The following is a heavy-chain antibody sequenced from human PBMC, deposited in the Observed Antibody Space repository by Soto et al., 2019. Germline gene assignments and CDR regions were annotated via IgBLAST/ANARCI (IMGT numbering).Heavy chain of an antibody. V-gene: IGHV3-23*01. Sequence: AISGSGGSTYYADSVKGRFTISRDNSKNTLYLQMNSLRAEDTAVYYCAKEIEYSGYDLSYWGQGTLVTVSS. D-gene: IGHD5-12*01. CDR3: AKEIEYSGYDLSY. CDR2: ISGSGGST. J-gene: IGHJ4*02.